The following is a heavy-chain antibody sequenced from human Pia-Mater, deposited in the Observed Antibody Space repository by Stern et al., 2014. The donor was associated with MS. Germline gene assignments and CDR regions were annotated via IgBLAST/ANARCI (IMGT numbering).Heavy chain of an antibody. J-gene: IGHJ4*02. D-gene: IGHD6-13*01. Sequence: QGQLVQSGAEVKKPGSSMKVSCQASGDSFSTIEISWVRQAPGQGLEWLGGISPLFGTTNYAQKVQGRVTIIADVSTSTVNMELVSLRLEDTAVYYCVRDQGGIAASWGQGTLVTVSS. CDR3: VRDQGGIAAS. CDR2: ISPLFGTT. CDR1: GDSFSTIE. V-gene: IGHV1-69*01.